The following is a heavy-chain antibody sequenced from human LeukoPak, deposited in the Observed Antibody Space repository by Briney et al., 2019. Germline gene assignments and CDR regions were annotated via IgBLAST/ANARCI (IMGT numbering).Heavy chain of an antibody. D-gene: IGHD1-26*01. Sequence: GGSLRLSCAASGFTFSSYGMHWVRQAPGKGLEWAAFIRYDGSNEYYADSVKGRFTISRDNSKNTLYLQMNSLRAEDTAVYYCAKAPGVYSGSYLLPPLCWYWGQGTLVTVSS. CDR3: AKAPGVYSGSYLLPPLCWY. CDR2: IRYDGSNE. V-gene: IGHV3-30*02. CDR1: GFTFSSYG. J-gene: IGHJ4*02.